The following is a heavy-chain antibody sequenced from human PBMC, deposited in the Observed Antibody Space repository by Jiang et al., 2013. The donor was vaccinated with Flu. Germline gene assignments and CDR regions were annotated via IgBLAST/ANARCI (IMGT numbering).Heavy chain of an antibody. V-gene: IGHV3-15*01. J-gene: IGHJ4*02. D-gene: IGHD6-13*01. CDR1: GFTFSNAW. CDR3: TTDLGSWSRNDY. CDR2: IKSKTDGGTT. Sequence: VQLLESGGGLVKPGGSLRLSCAASGFTFSNAWMSWVRQAPGKGLEWVGRIKSKTDGGTTDYAAPVKGRFTISRDDSKNTLYLQMNSLKTEDTAVYYCTTDLGSWSRNDYWGQGTLVTVSS.